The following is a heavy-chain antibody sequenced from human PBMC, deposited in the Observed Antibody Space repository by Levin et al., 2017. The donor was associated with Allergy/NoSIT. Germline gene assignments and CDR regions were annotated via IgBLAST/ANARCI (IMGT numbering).Heavy chain of an antibody. CDR3: ARGIDWFDP. J-gene: IGHJ5*02. V-gene: IGHV4-34*01. CDR1: GGSFSGYY. CDR2: INHSGST. Sequence: SQTLSLTCAVYGGSFSGYYWSWIRQPPGKGLEWIGEINHSGSTNYNPSLKSRVTISVDTSKNQFSLKLSSVTAADTAVYYCARGIDWFDPWGQGTLVTVSS.